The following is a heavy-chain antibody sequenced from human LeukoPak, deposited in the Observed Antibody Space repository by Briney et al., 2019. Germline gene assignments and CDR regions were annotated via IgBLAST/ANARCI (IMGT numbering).Heavy chain of an antibody. CDR3: ARDKSITIFGVVILVDY. CDR2: IIPIFGTA. V-gene: IGHV1-69*05. Sequence: ASVKVSCKASGGTFSSYAISWVRQAPGQGLEWMGRIIPIFGTANYAQKFQGRVTITTDESTSTAYMELSSLRSEDTAVYYCARDKSITIFGVVILVDYWGQGTLVTVSS. J-gene: IGHJ4*02. D-gene: IGHD3-3*01. CDR1: GGTFSSYA.